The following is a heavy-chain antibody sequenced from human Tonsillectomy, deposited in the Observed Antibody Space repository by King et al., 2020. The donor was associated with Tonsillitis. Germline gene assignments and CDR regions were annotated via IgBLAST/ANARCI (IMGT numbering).Heavy chain of an antibody. D-gene: IGHD3-3*01. V-gene: IGHV3-30-3*01. CDR1: GFTFSTYA. J-gene: IGHJ6*02. Sequence: VQLVESGGGVVQPGRSLRLSCATSGFTFSTYAMYWVRQAPGKGLEWVALISYDGSDKYYADSVKGRFTLSRDNSKNTLYLQMNSLRAEDTGVYYCARGSYDFWSGYLGPYYFYAMDVWGQGTTVTVSS. CDR3: ARGSYDFWSGYLGPYYFYAMDV. CDR2: ISYDGSDK.